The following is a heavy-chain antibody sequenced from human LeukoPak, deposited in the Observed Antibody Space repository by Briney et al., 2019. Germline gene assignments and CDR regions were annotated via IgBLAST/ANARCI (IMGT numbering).Heavy chain of an antibody. CDR3: ARRVPAAMLTY. J-gene: IGHJ4*02. D-gene: IGHD2-2*01. Sequence: SETLSLTCAVYGGSFSGYYWSWIRQPPGKGLEWIGEINHSGSTNYNPSLKSRVTILVDTSKNQFSLKLSSVTAADTAVYYCARRVPAAMLTYWGQGTLVTVSS. CDR2: INHSGST. CDR1: GGSFSGYY. V-gene: IGHV4-34*01.